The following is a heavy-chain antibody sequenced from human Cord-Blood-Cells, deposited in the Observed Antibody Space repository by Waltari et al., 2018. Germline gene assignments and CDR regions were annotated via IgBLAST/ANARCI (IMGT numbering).Heavy chain of an antibody. CDR1: XXXXXXXX. Sequence: QVQLVQSGAEVKKPGSXVXXXXXXXXXXXXXXXXXXXXQAXGQGLEWMGGIIPIFGTANYAQKFQGRVTITADESTSTAYMELSSLRSEDTAVYYCARSLRYSGSYYAFDIWGQGTMVTVSS. CDR3: ARSLRYSGSYYAFDI. J-gene: IGHJ3*02. CDR2: IIPIFGTA. V-gene: IGHV1-69*01. D-gene: IGHD1-26*01.